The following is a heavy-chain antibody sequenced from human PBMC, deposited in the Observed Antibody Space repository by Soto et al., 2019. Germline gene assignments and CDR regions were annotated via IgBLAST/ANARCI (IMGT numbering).Heavy chain of an antibody. D-gene: IGHD3-22*01. CDR3: ARYYYDSSGYYYGWFDP. CDR1: GDSISTYY. CDR2: IYYTGNT. Sequence: SETLSLTCTVSGDSISTYYWSRIRQPPGKGLEWITYIYYTGNTYYNPSLKSRVTISMDTSKNQFSLKLSSVTAADTAVYYCARYYYDSSGYYYGWFDPWGQGTLVTVSS. J-gene: IGHJ5*02. V-gene: IGHV4-59*01.